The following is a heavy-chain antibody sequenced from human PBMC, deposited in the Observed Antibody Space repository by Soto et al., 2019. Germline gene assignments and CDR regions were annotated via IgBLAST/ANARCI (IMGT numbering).Heavy chain of an antibody. V-gene: IGHV1-46*01. CDR3: ARGLLVGATDFDY. J-gene: IGHJ4*02. CDR2: INPSGGST. CDR1: GYTFTRYY. Sequence: ASVKVSCKASGYTFTRYYMHWVRQAPGQGLEWMGIINPSGGSTSHAQKFQGRVTMTRDTSTSTFYMELSSLRSEDTAVYYCARGLLVGATDFDYWAREPWSPSPQ. D-gene: IGHD1-26*01.